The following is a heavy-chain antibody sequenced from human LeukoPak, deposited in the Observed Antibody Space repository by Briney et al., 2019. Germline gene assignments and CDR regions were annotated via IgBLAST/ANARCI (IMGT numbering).Heavy chain of an antibody. V-gene: IGHV3-30*04. D-gene: IGHD2-2*01. CDR3: AREDIVVVPAAPRPYYYYGMDV. CDR1: GFTFSSYA. CDR2: ISYDGSNK. Sequence: PGGSLRLSCAASGFTFSSYAMHWVRQAPGKGQEWVAVISYDGSNKYYADSVKGRFTISRDNSKNTLYLQMNSLRAEDTAVYYCAREDIVVVPAAPRPYYYYGMDVWGKGTTVTVSS. J-gene: IGHJ6*04.